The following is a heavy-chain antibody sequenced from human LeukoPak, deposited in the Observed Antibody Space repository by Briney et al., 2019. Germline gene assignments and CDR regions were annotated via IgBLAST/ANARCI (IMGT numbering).Heavy chain of an antibody. V-gene: IGHV3-21*01. D-gene: IGHD6-13*01. Sequence: GGSLRLSCAASGFIFSNAWMNWVRQAPGKGLEWVSSISSSSSYIYYADSVKGRFTISRDNAKNSLYLQMNSLRAEDTAVYYCARCASSWYCLVDYWGQGTLVTVSS. CDR2: ISSSSSYI. J-gene: IGHJ4*02. CDR1: GFIFSNAW. CDR3: ARCASSWYCLVDY.